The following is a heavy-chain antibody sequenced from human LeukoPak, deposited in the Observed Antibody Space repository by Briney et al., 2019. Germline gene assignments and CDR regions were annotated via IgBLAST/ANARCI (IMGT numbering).Heavy chain of an antibody. J-gene: IGHJ4*02. CDR1: GDSVSSNSAA. CDR2: TYYRSKWYN. CDR3: TRAGSRYGDLDY. V-gene: IGHV6-1*01. Sequence: SQTLSLTCVISGDSVSSNSAAWNWIRQSPSRGLEWLGRTYYRSKWYNDYAVSVKGRITIDPDTSKNQFSLQLNSVTPEDTAVYYCTRAGSRYGDLDYWGQGTLVTVSS. D-gene: IGHD6-13*01.